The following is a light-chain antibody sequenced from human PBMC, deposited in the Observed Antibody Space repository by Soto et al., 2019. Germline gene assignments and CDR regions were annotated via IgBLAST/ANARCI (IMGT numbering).Light chain of an antibody. CDR1: SSDVGGYNY. CDR3: SSSAGIYHYLV. Sequence: QSVLTQPASVSGSPGQSITISCTGTSSDVGGYNYVSWYQQHPGKAPKLMIYAVTDRPSGVSSRFSGSKSGYTASLTVSGLQTEDEAFYYCSSSAGIYHYLVFGGGTKLTVL. V-gene: IGLV2-14*01. J-gene: IGLJ3*02. CDR2: AVT.